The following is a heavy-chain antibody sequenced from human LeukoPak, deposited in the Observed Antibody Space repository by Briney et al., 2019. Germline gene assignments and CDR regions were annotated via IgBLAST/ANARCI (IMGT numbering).Heavy chain of an antibody. J-gene: IGHJ5*02. D-gene: IGHD2-15*01. CDR2: NNGDGSTT. V-gene: IGHV3-74*01. CDR1: EFSLSGYW. CDR3: ARDPRNVGLAP. Sequence: GGSLRLSCVASEFSLSGYWMYWVRQAPGKGLMYISRNNGDGSTTNYADVVKGRFTMSRDNVKNTLYLQMNSLRVEDTAVHYCARDPRNVGLAPWGQGTLVTVSS.